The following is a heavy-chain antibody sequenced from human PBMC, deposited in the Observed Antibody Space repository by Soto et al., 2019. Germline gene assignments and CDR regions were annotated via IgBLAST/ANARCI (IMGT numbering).Heavy chain of an antibody. CDR1: GGSFSGYY. Sequence: PSETLSLTCAVYGGSFSGYYWSRIRQPPGKGLEWIGEINHSGSTNYNPSLKSRVTISVDTSKNQFSLKLSSVTAADTAVYYCARGPYPIWMKGPYSSSFWFDPWGQGTLVTVSS. CDR3: ARGPYPIWMKGPYSSSFWFDP. D-gene: IGHD6-6*01. J-gene: IGHJ5*02. V-gene: IGHV4-34*01. CDR2: INHSGST.